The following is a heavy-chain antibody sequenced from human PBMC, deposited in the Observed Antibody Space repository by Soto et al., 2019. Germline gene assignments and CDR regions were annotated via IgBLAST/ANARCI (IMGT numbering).Heavy chain of an antibody. D-gene: IGHD6-13*01. CDR1: GYTFTSYD. CDR3: ARGTRYSSTLDY. V-gene: IGHV1-8*01. J-gene: IGHJ4*02. Sequence: QVQLVQSGAEVKKPGASVKVSCKASGYTFTSYDINWVRQATGQGLEWMGWMNPNSGNTGYAQKFQGGVTMTRNTSKSTAYMEVSSLRSEDTAVYYCARGTRYSSTLDYGGQGTLVTVSS. CDR2: MNPNSGNT.